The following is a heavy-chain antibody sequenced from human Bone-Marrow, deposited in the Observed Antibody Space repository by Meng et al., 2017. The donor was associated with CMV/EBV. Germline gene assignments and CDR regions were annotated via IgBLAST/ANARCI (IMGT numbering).Heavy chain of an antibody. J-gene: IGHJ4*02. V-gene: IGHV4-38-2*01. Sequence: SETLSLTCPVFGYSISSGYYWGWIRQPPGKGLEWIGSIYHSGSTYYNPSLKSRVTISVDTSKNQFSLKLSSVTAADTAVYYCARYSAQIAAAAPFLDYWGQGTRVTVSS. CDR1: GYSISSGYY. CDR3: ARYSAQIAAAAPFLDY. CDR2: IYHSGST. D-gene: IGHD6-13*01.